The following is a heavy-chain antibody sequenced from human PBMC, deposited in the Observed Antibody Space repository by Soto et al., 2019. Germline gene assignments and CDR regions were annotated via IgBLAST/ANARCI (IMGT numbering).Heavy chain of an antibody. V-gene: IGHV1-18*04. J-gene: IGHJ4*02. D-gene: IGHD3-22*01. Sequence: ASVKVSCKASGYTFTSYGISWVRQAPGQGLEWMGWISAYNGNTNYAQKLQGRVTMTTDTSTSTAYMELRSLRSDDTAVYYCAREARGAPIIRIVVVIAAYWGKGTRATFPA. CDR1: GYTFTSYG. CDR3: AREARGAPIIRIVVVIAAY. CDR2: ISAYNGNT.